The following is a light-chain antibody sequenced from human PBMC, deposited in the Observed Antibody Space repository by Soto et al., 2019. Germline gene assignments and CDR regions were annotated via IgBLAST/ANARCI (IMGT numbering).Light chain of an antibody. CDR3: QQRSNWPLT. CDR1: QSIGSY. Sequence: EIVLTQSPATLSLSPGERATLSCRASQSIGSYLAWYQQKPGQAPRLLIYDASNRATGIPARFSGSGSGRDFTLTINSLEPEDFAFYYCQQRSNWPLTFGGGTKVEIK. V-gene: IGKV3-11*02. J-gene: IGKJ4*01. CDR2: DAS.